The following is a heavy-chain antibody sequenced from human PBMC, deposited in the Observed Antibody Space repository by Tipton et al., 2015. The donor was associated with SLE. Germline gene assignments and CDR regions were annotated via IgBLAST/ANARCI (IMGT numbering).Heavy chain of an antibody. D-gene: IGHD6-6*01. CDR3: ARAPNYYGSSSSYFAH. J-gene: IGHJ4*02. Sequence: GSLRLSCAASGFTFTSYAMTWVRQPPGRGLEWVSIIYSAGTTYYADSVKGRFTVSRDDSKNTLYLQMHSLRAEDTALYYCARAPNYYGSSSSYFAHWGQGTLVTVSS. CDR2: IYSAGTT. CDR1: GFTFTSYA. V-gene: IGHV3-23*03.